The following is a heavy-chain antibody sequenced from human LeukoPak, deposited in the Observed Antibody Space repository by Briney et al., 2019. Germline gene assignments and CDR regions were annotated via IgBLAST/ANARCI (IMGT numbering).Heavy chain of an antibody. Sequence: SETLSLTCTVSGGSICSYYWSWIRQPPGKGLEWIGYIYYSGSTNYNPSLKSRVTISVDTSKNQFSLKLSSVTAADTAVYYCARHRAAAGTYFDYWGQGTLVTVSS. J-gene: IGHJ4*02. CDR3: ARHRAAAGTYFDY. V-gene: IGHV4-59*01. CDR1: GGSICSYY. CDR2: IYYSGST. D-gene: IGHD6-13*01.